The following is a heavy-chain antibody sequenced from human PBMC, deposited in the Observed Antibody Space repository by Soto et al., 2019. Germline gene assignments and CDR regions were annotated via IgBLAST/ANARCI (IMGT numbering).Heavy chain of an antibody. Sequence: QVQLVQSGADVKKTGASVKVSCKASGYTFTTYDINWLRQAAGQGLEWRGWMNPNSGNTGYAHKFQGRVIMTRNTSTSTGYMELSGLTSEDTAVYYCARGRAPGGDYRSYFHHWGQGTLVTVSS. CDR1: GYTFTTYD. V-gene: IGHV1-8*01. D-gene: IGHD4-4*01. CDR2: MNPNSGNT. J-gene: IGHJ1*01. CDR3: ARGRAPGGDYRSYFHH.